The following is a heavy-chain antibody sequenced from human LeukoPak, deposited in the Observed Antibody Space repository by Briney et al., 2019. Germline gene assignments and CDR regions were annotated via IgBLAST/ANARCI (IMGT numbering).Heavy chain of an antibody. Sequence: SETLSLTCAVSGGSISSYYWSWIRQPPGKGLEWIGYIYYSGSTNYNPSLKSRVTISVDTSKNQFSLKLSSVTAADTAVYYCASQSSYGDYGFDYWGQGTLVTVSS. CDR3: ASQSSYGDYGFDY. D-gene: IGHD4-17*01. CDR1: GGSISSYY. J-gene: IGHJ4*02. V-gene: IGHV4-59*08. CDR2: IYYSGST.